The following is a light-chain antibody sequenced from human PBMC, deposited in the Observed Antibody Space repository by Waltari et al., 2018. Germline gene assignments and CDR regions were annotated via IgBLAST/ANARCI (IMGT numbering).Light chain of an antibody. CDR2: GAS. Sequence: EVLMTQSPAALSVSPGERATLSCRASQYISDNLAWYQQKPGQPPRLLIPGASTRAAGVPARFSGGGSGTEFSLTISSLESEDSAIYFCQQYNTWPPSTFGQGTKLEIK. J-gene: IGKJ2*02. CDR3: QQYNTWPPST. V-gene: IGKV3-15*01. CDR1: QYISDN.